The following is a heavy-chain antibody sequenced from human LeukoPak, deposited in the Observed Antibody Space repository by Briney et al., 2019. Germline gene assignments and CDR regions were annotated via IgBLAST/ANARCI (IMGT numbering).Heavy chain of an antibody. CDR2: INPNSGGT. CDR1: GYTFTGSY. V-gene: IGHV1-2*02. D-gene: IGHD3-10*01. J-gene: IGHJ4*02. Sequence: GASLKVSCKASGYTFTGSYIHWVRQAPGQGLEWMGWINPNSGGTNYAQKFQGRVTMTRDTSISTAYMELSRLRSDDTAVYYCATGSGSYSRRWGQGTLVTVSS. CDR3: ATGSGSYSRR.